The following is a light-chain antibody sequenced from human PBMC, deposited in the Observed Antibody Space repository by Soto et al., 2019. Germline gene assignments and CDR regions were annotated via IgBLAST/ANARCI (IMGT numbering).Light chain of an antibody. CDR1: SSNIGAGYD. CDR3: QSYDRSLSGSV. Sequence: QSVLTQPPSVSGAPGQRVTISCTGNSSNIGAGYDVHWYQQLPGKAPKLLIFGNSHRPSGVPDRFFGSKSGTSASLAITGLQAADEADYYCQSYDRSLSGSVFGGGTKLTVL. V-gene: IGLV1-40*01. J-gene: IGLJ3*02. CDR2: GNS.